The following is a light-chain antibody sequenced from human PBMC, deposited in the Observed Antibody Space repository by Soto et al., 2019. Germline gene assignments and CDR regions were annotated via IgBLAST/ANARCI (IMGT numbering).Light chain of an antibody. CDR2: GPS. CDR3: HQFGSSPQT. V-gene: IGKV3-20*01. J-gene: IGKJ1*01. CDR1: EGVTTN. Sequence: EVVMTQSPASLSVSPGERVTLSCRACEGVTTNLAWYQQKSVQRPRLLIYGPSSRATGIPERFSGSGSGTDFTLTISRLEPEDFAVYFCHQFGSSPQTFGHGTKVDI.